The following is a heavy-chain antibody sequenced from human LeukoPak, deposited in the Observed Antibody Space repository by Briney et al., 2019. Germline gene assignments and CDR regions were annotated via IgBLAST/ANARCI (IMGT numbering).Heavy chain of an antibody. CDR2: IYSGGST. J-gene: IGHJ5*02. CDR1: GFTLSSNY. D-gene: IGHD4-17*01. Sequence: GGSLRLSCAASGFTLSSNYMSWVRQAPGKGLEWVSVIYSGGSTYYADSVKGRFTISRDNSKNTLYLQMNSLRAEDTAVYYCARVKGNYGDPNWFDPWGQGTLVTVSS. CDR3: ARVKGNYGDPNWFDP. V-gene: IGHV3-66*01.